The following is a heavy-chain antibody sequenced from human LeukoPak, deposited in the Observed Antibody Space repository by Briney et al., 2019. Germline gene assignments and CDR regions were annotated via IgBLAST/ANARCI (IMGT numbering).Heavy chain of an antibody. CDR3: ARSSGRVVPVTWFDP. CDR2: ISAYNGNT. J-gene: IGHJ5*02. D-gene: IGHD2-15*01. V-gene: IGHV1-18*01. Sequence: ASVKVSCKASGYTFTSYGISWVRQAPGQGLEWMGWISAYNGNTNYAQKLQGRVTMTTDTSTSTAYMELRSLRSDDTAVYYCARSSGRVVPVTWFDPWGQGTLVTVSS. CDR1: GYTFTSYG.